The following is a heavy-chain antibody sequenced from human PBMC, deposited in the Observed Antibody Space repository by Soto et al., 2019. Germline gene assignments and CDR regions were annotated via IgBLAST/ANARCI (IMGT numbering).Heavy chain of an antibody. CDR3: AKDVWATVTVYYYYGLDV. V-gene: IGHV1-18*01. CDR2: ISTYNGNT. J-gene: IGHJ6*02. CDR1: GYTLTSYG. Sequence: GASVKVSCKASGYTLTSYGISWVRQAPGQGLEWMGWISTYNGNTNYAREVQGRVTMTTDTSTSTAYMELGGLRSDDTAVYYCAKDVWATVTVYYYYGLDVWGQGTTVTVSS. D-gene: IGHD4-4*01.